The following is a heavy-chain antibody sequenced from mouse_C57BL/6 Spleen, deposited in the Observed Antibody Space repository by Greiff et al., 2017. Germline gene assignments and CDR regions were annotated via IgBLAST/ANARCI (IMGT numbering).Heavy chain of an antibody. CDR3: AGGCDYEAGYYAMDY. CDR2: ISSGSSTI. CDR1: GFTFSDYG. D-gene: IGHD2-4*01. Sequence: EVQRVESGGGLVKPGGSLKLSCAASGFTFSDYGMHWVRQAPEKGLEWVAYISSGSSTIYYADTVKGRFTISRDNAKNTLFLQMTSLRSEDTAMYDCAGGCDYEAGYYAMDYWGQGTSVTVSS. V-gene: IGHV5-17*01. J-gene: IGHJ4*01.